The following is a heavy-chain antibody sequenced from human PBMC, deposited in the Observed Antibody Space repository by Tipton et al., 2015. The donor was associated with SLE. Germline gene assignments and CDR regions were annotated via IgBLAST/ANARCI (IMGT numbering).Heavy chain of an antibody. J-gene: IGHJ3*02. D-gene: IGHD6-6*01. CDR3: AKTPKGSSSIAARHAFDI. Sequence: SLRLSCAASGFTFSSYSMNWVRQAPGKGLEWLSYSSSSSSTIYYADSVKGRFTISRDNSKNTLYLQMNSLRAEDTAVYYCAKTPKGSSSIAARHAFDIWGQGTMVTVSS. CDR1: GFTFSSYS. V-gene: IGHV3-48*01. CDR2: SSSSSSTI.